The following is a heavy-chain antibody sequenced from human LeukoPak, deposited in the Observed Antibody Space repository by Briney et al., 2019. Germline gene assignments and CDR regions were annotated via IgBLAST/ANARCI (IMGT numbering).Heavy chain of an antibody. V-gene: IGHV4-34*01. CDR2: INHSGST. Sequence: SETLSLTCAVYGGSFSGYYWSWIRQPPGKGLEWIGEINHSGSTNYNPSLKSRVTISVDTSKNQFSLKLSSVTAADTAVYYCARDSGSYTGSFDIWGQGTMVTVSS. CDR3: ARDSGSYTGSFDI. J-gene: IGHJ3*02. CDR1: GGSFSGYY. D-gene: IGHD1-26*01.